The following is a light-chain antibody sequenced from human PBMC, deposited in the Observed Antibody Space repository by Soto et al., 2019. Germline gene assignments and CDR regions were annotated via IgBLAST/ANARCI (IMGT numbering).Light chain of an antibody. Sequence: DVQMTQSPSSLSASLGDRVTITCRASRGISNYLAWYQQKPGKVPKLLIFAASTLQSGVPSRFSGSGSVPDFTLTIKTLQPEDVATYSCQYYNIASFNVGLGTKVDIK. CDR3: QYYNIASFN. V-gene: IGKV1-27*01. CDR2: AAS. CDR1: RGISNY. J-gene: IGKJ3*01.